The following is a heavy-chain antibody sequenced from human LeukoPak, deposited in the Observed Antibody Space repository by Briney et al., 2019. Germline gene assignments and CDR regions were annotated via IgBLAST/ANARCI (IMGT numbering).Heavy chain of an antibody. D-gene: IGHD3-10*01. J-gene: IGHJ6*02. Sequence: GGSLRLSCAASGFTVSSNYMSWVRQAPGKGLEWVSVIYSGGSTYYADSVKGRFTISRDNSKNTLYLQMNSLRAEDTAVYYCARGYYGSGFSADVWAKGPRSPSP. CDR3: ARGYYGSGFSADV. CDR2: IYSGGST. V-gene: IGHV3-53*01. CDR1: GFTVSSNY.